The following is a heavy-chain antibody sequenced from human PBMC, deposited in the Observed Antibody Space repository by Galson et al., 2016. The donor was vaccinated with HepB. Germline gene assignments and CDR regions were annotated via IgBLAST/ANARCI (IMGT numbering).Heavy chain of an antibody. J-gene: IGHJ4*02. V-gene: IGHV3-48*04. Sequence: SLRLSCAVSGVTFSSLSMNWVRQAPGKGLEWVSYLPSENNIKHYADSVRGRFTISRDNAKNSLYLQMNSLRAEDTAIYYCAAEWTYWGQGSLVTVSS. CDR2: LPSENNIK. CDR1: GVTFSSLS. D-gene: IGHD1-14*01. CDR3: AAEWTY.